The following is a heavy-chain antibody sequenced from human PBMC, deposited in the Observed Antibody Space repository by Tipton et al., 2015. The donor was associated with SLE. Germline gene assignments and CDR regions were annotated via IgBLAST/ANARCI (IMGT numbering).Heavy chain of an antibody. CDR3: ANGLQLWLHFDY. CDR2: ISGSGGST. CDR1: GFTFSSYA. Sequence: GSLRLSCAASGFTFSSYAMSWVRQAPGKGLEWVSAISGSGGSTYYADSVKGRFTISRDNSKNTLYLQMNSLRAEDTAVYYCANGLQLWLHFDYWGQGTLVTVSS. V-gene: IGHV3-23*01. J-gene: IGHJ4*02. D-gene: IGHD5-18*01.